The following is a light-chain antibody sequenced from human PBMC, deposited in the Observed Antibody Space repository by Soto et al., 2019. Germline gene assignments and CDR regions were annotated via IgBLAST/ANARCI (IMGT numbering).Light chain of an antibody. CDR2: KVS. CDR1: QSLVYSDGNTY. Sequence: DVVMTQSPLSLPVTLGQPASISCRSSQSLVYSDGNTYLNWFQQRPGQSPRRLIYKVSNRDSGVPDRFSGSGSGTDFSRKISRVEAEDVGVYYCMQGTHWPPDGRSFSFGQGTKLEIK. CDR3: MQGTHWPPDGRSFS. V-gene: IGKV2-30*01. J-gene: IGKJ2*01.